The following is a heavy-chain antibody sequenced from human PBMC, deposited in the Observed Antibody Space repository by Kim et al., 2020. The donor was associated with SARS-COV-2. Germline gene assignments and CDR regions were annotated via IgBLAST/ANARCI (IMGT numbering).Heavy chain of an antibody. J-gene: IGHJ4*02. CDR3: AKDIGYSCGWYFIDY. D-gene: IGHD6-19*01. CDR1: GFTFDDYA. Sequence: GGSLRLSCAASGFTFDDYAMHWVRQAPGKGLEWVSLISGDGGSTYYADSVKGRFTISRDNSKNSLYLQMNSLRTEDTALYYCAKDIGYSCGWYFIDYWGQGTLVTVSS. V-gene: IGHV3-43*02. CDR2: ISGDGGST.